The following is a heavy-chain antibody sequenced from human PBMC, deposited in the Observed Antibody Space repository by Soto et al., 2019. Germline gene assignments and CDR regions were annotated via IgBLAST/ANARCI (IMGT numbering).Heavy chain of an antibody. D-gene: IGHD3-16*01. CDR2: IYYSGST. CDR3: ARLWGRYYYYYMDV. J-gene: IGHJ6*03. V-gene: IGHV4-59*08. CDR1: GGSISSYY. Sequence: SETLSLTCTVSGGSISSYYWSWIRQPPGKGLEWIGYIYYSGSTNYNPSLKSRVTISVDTSKNQFSLKLSSVTAADTAVYYCARLWGRYYYYYMDVWDKGTTVTVSS.